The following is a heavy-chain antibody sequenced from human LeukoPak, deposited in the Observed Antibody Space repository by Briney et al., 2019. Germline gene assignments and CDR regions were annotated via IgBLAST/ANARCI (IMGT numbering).Heavy chain of an antibody. J-gene: IGHJ6*02. Sequence: GGSLRLSCTASGFSFSSYSFNWVRQAPGKGLEWVSYISGSGVGRSGTTPSADSVKGRFTMSRDDAKNSLYLQMDSLTDEDTAVYYCAPQGYYYYGLDVWGQGTTVTVSS. CDR1: GFSFSSYS. CDR2: ISGSGVGRSGTT. V-gene: IGHV3-48*02. CDR3: APQGYYYYGLDV.